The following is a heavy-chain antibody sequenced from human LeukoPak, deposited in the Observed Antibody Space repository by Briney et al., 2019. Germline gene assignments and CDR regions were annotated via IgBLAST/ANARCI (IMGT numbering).Heavy chain of an antibody. CDR1: GFTFSSYG. J-gene: IGHJ5*02. D-gene: IGHD6-13*01. CDR2: ISGSGGST. V-gene: IGHV3-23*01. CDR3: AKDVDTSNWYGDWFDP. Sequence: GGSLRLSCAASGFTFSSYGMSWVRQAPGKGLEWVSAISGSGGSTYYADSVKGRFTISRDNSKNTLYLQMNSLRAEDTAVYYCAKDVDTSNWYGDWFDPWGQGTLVTVSS.